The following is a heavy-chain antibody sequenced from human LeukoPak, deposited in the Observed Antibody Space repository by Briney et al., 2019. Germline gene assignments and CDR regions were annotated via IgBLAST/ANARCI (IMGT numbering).Heavy chain of an antibody. Sequence: SETLSLTCAVYGGSFSGYHWSWVRQPPGKGLEWIGEIIQSGRTNYNPSLKSRVTISVDTSKNQFSLKLSSVTAADTAVYYCATDNTLAAARFWGQGTLVTVSS. CDR2: IIQSGRT. CDR3: ATDNTLAAARF. V-gene: IGHV4-34*12. J-gene: IGHJ4*02. CDR1: GGSFSGYH. D-gene: IGHD6-13*01.